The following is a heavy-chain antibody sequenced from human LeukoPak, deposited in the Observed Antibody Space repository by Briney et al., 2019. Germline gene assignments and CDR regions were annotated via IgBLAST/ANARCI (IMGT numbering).Heavy chain of an antibody. CDR2: INSYGGST. CDR1: GFTFSSYW. J-gene: IGHJ6*03. D-gene: IGHD2-15*01. Sequence: GGSLRLSCAASGFTFSSYWMQCVRQAPGRGVVWVLRINSYGGSTRYADSVKRRFNISRDNTKNTLYLQMNSLRAEDTAVYYCARATGCGGGGCPISHFYYYYQMDVWGKGTSVTVSS. CDR3: ARATGCGGGGCPISHFYYYYQMDV. V-gene: IGHV3-74*01.